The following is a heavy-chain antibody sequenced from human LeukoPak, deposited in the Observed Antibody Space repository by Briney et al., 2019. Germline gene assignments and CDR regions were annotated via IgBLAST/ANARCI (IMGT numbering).Heavy chain of an antibody. Sequence: GGSLRLSCAASGFTFSSYSMNWVRQAPGKGLEWVSYISSSSSTIYYADSVKGRFTISRDNAKNSLYLQMNSLRAEDTAVYYCARERHYFDPALDYWGQGTLVTVSS. J-gene: IGHJ4*02. CDR1: GFTFSSYS. V-gene: IGHV3-48*04. CDR3: ARERHYFDPALDY. D-gene: IGHD3-9*01. CDR2: ISSSSSTI.